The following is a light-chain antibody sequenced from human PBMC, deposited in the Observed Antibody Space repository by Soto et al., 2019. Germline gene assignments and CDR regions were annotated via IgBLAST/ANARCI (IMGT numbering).Light chain of an antibody. CDR2: ATS. CDR1: QVFNNY. CDR3: QRYNSVPPA. V-gene: IGKV1-27*01. J-gene: IGKJ1*01. Sequence: DIQMTQSPSSQSASVGDRVTITCRASQVFNNYLAWYQQKPGKVPKLLISATSTLQSGVPSRFSGSGSGTDFTLTITSLQPEDGATYYCQRYNSVPPAFGQGTKVEIK.